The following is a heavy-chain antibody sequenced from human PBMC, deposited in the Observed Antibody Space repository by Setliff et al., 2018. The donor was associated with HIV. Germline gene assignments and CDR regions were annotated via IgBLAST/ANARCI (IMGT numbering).Heavy chain of an antibody. Sequence: ASVKVSCKASGYTFTSYGISWVRQAPGQGLEWMGWISAYNGNTNYAQKLQGRVTMTTDTSTSTAYMELRSLRSDDTAVYYCARDVGNLIVVVAVDAFDIWGQGTMVTVSS. CDR3: ARDVGNLIVVVAVDAFDI. D-gene: IGHD2-15*01. CDR1: GYTFTSYG. CDR2: ISAYNGNT. V-gene: IGHV1-18*01. J-gene: IGHJ3*02.